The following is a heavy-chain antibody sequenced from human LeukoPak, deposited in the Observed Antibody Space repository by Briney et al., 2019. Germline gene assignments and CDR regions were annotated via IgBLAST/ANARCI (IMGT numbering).Heavy chain of an antibody. Sequence: SGTLSLTCTVSSGSISSSSYYWGWIRQPPGKGLECIGIIYYSGSTYYNPSLKSRVTISVDTSKNQFSLKLSSVTAADTAVYYCAQLRYYYFDYWGQGTLVTVSS. V-gene: IGHV4-39*01. CDR2: IYYSGST. J-gene: IGHJ4*02. CDR1: SGSISSSSYY. CDR3: AQLRYYYFDY. D-gene: IGHD4-17*01.